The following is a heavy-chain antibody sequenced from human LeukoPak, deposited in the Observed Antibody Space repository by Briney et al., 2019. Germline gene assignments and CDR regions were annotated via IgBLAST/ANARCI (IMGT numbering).Heavy chain of an antibody. CDR1: GFSVNSDY. Sequence: GGSLRLSCAASGFSVNSDYMTWLRQAPGKRLDWVSVLYSSGTTVYADSVRGRFTISRDNSKNTLYLQMNSLRVEDTAVYYCARVHSGSFFGGIDVWGQGTTVTVSS. J-gene: IGHJ6*02. V-gene: IGHV3-66*01. CDR2: LYSSGTT. CDR3: ARVHSGSFFGGIDV. D-gene: IGHD1-26*01.